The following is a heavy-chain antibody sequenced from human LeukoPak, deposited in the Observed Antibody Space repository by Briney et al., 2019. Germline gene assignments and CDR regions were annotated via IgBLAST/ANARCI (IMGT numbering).Heavy chain of an antibody. CDR1: GFTVSSNY. Sequence: GGSLRLSCAVSGFTVSSNYMTWVRRAPGKGLEWVSITYSGGSTYYADSVKGRFTISRDNSKNTLYLQMNSLRAEDTAVYYCARDSRSSGGKLDYWGQGTLVTVSS. CDR2: TYSGGST. V-gene: IGHV3-66*01. J-gene: IGHJ4*02. CDR3: ARDSRSSGGKLDY. D-gene: IGHD6-25*01.